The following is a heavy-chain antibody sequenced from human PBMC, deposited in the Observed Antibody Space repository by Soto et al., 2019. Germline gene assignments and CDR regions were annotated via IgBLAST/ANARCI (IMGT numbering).Heavy chain of an antibody. CDR3: ARALAEGSGYTDY. CDR2: ISSSGST. CDR1: GGSISTYF. D-gene: IGHD5-12*01. Sequence: PXETLSLTCSVSGGSISTYFWSWIRQSGGKRLEWIGRISSSGSTSYNPSLKSRVTMSIDTSKSQFSLKLSSVTAADTAIYYCARALAEGSGYTDYWGQGPLVTVSS. V-gene: IGHV4-4*07. J-gene: IGHJ4*02.